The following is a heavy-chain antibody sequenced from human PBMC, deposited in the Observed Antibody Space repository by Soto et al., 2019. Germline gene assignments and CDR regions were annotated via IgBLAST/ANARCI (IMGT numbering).Heavy chain of an antibody. D-gene: IGHD6-13*01. V-gene: IGHV4-59*01. CDR2: IYYSGST. CDR1: GGSISSYY. J-gene: IGHJ4*02. Sequence: LSLTCTVSGGSISSYYWSWIRQPPGKGLEWIGYIYYSGSTNYNPSLKSRVTISVDTSKNQFSLKLSSVTAADTAVYYCARSRKSSSWYYYLDYWGQGTLVTVSS. CDR3: ARSRKSSSWYYYLDY.